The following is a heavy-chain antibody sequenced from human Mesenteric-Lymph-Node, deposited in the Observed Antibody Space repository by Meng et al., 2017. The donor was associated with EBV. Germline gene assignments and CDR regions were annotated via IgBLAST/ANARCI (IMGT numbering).Heavy chain of an antibody. D-gene: IGHD4-11*01. CDR3: ARGREYSWGY. J-gene: IGHJ4*02. CDR1: GGSISSGGYS. Sequence: QLQLQESGSGLVKPSQTLSLTCAVSGGSISSGGYSWSWIRQPPGMGLEWIGYIYDSGITYYNPSLKSRVTISVDRSKNQFFLNLNSVTAADTAVYYCARGREYSWGYWGQGTLVTVSS. V-gene: IGHV4-30-2*01. CDR2: IYDSGIT.